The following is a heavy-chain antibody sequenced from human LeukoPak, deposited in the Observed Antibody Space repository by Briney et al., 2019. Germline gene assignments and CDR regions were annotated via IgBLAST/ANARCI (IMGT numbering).Heavy chain of an antibody. D-gene: IGHD3-9*01. CDR2: ISYDGSNK. V-gene: IGHV3-30-3*01. Sequence: GGSLRLSCAASGFTFSSYAMHWVRQAPGKGLEWVAAISYDGSNKYYGDSVKGRFTISRDNSKNTLDLQMNSLRADDTAVHFCGRTYDILTFFDYWGQGTLVTVSS. CDR3: GRTYDILTFFDY. CDR1: GFTFSSYA. J-gene: IGHJ4*02.